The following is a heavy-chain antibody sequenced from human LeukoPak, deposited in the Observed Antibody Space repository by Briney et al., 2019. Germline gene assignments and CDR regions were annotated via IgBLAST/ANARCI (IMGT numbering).Heavy chain of an antibody. J-gene: IGHJ3*02. Sequence: PGGSLRLSCIASGFTLSDHYMDWVRQAPGKGLEWVGRTRNKNNNYATEYAASVQGRFTISRDDSKNSLYLQMNSLKTEDTAVYYCARDGRGTTWDDAFDIWGQGTMVTVSS. D-gene: IGHD2/OR15-2a*01. CDR2: TRNKNNNYAT. CDR1: GFTLSDHY. CDR3: ARDGRGTTWDDAFDI. V-gene: IGHV3-72*01.